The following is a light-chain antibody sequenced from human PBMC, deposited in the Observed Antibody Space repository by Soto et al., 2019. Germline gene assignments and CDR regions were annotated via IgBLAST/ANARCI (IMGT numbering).Light chain of an antibody. Sequence: QSVLTQPRSVSGSPGQSVAISCTGTSSDVGGYNYVSWYQQHPGKAPKLMIYDVTKRPSGVPDRFSASKSGNTASLTISGLQADDEADYYCCSYMGAVTLEVFGPGTKVTVL. J-gene: IGLJ1*01. V-gene: IGLV2-11*01. CDR1: SSDVGGYNY. CDR3: CSYMGAVTLEV. CDR2: DVT.